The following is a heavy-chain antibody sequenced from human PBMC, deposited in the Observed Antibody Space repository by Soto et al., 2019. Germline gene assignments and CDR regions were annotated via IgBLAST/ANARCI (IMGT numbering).Heavy chain of an antibody. V-gene: IGHV4-30-4*01. CDR1: GGSISSGDYY. Sequence: SETLSLTCTVSGGSISSGDYYWSWIRQPPGKGLEWIGYIYYSGSTYYNPSLKSRVTISVDTSKDQFSLKLSSVTAADTAVYYCARVRTTVTTEGGFDYWGQGTLVTVSS. CDR3: ARVRTTVTTEGGFDY. CDR2: IYYSGST. D-gene: IGHD4-17*01. J-gene: IGHJ4*02.